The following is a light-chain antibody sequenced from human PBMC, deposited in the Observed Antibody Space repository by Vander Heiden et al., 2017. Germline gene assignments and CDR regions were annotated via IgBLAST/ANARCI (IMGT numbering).Light chain of an antibody. J-gene: IGKJ4*01. CDR1: QSISSW. V-gene: IGKV1-5*03. Sequence: DIHLTQSPSTLSASVGDRVTITCRASQSISSWLAWYQQKPGKAPKLLIDKASSLESGVPSRFSGSGSGTEFTLTISSLQPDDFATYYCQQYNSYPLTFGGGTKVEIK. CDR2: KAS. CDR3: QQYNSYPLT.